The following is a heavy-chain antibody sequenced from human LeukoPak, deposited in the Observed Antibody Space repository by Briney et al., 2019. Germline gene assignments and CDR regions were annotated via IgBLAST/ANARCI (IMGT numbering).Heavy chain of an antibody. J-gene: IGHJ6*03. Sequence: GASVKVSCKASGYTFINYGISWVRQAPGQGLGWMGWMNAYNGNTNYAQNFQGRVTMTTDTCTSTAYMELRSLRSDDTAVYYCARGGSGPYYMDVWGKGTTVTVSS. CDR3: ARGGSGPYYMDV. CDR2: MNAYNGNT. V-gene: IGHV1-18*04. CDR1: GYTFINYG. D-gene: IGHD3-10*01.